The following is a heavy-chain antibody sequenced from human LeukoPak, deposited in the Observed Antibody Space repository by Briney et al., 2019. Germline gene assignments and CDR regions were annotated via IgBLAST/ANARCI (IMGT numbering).Heavy chain of an antibody. CDR3: ARQGVHGDPGFDY. D-gene: IGHD4-17*01. V-gene: IGHV4-39*01. CDR1: GGSISSSRYY. J-gene: IGHJ4*02. CDR2: IYYSGST. Sequence: SETLSLTCTVSGGSISSSRYYWGWIRQPPGKGLEWIGNIYYSGSTNCNPSLKSRVAISVDTSKNQFSLKLSSVTAADTAVYYCARQGVHGDPGFDYWGQGTLVTVSS.